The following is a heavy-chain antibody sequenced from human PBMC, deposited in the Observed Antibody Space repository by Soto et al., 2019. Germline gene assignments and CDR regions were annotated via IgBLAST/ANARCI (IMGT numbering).Heavy chain of an antibody. D-gene: IGHD3-3*01. CDR3: AKGSGYYYYYGMGG. Sequence: EVQLLESGGGLVQPGGSLRLSCAASGFTFSSYAMSWVRQAPGPGLEWVSAISGSGGSTYYADSVKGRFTISRENSKNKLDQQMNSLRAEDAAVYYCAKGSGYYYYYGMGGWGEGTTVTASS. CDR2: ISGSGGST. V-gene: IGHV3-23*01. CDR1: GFTFSSYA. J-gene: IGHJ6*02.